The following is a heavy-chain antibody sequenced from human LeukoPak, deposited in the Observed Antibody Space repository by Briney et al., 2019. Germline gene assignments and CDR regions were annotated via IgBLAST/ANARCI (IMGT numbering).Heavy chain of an antibody. V-gene: IGHV4-59*01. J-gene: IGHJ3*02. Sequence: SETLSLTCTVSGGSIRSFFRGLIRAPPGEGLGWIWDIYYSGSTNYNPSFKSRVTISVDTSKNQFSLKLSSVTAADTVVYYCARDGSYSSGFRAFDIWGQGTIVTVSS. CDR2: IYYSGST. CDR1: GGSIRSFF. D-gene: IGHD3-22*01. CDR3: ARDGSYSSGFRAFDI.